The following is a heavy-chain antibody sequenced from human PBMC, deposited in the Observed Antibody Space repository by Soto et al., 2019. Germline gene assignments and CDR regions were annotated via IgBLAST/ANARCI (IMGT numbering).Heavy chain of an antibody. V-gene: IGHV3-23*01. CDR3: AKGQGVSIPPLGGMDV. D-gene: IGHD2-21*01. CDR1: GFTFNNYA. Sequence: EVQLLESGGGLVQPGGSLRLSCAASGFTFNNYAMTWVRQAPGKGLEWVSAISGSGGITYYADSVKGRFTISRDKSRTTLYLQMNSLRAEDTAVYYCAKGQGVSIPPLGGMDVWGQGTTVTVSS. CDR2: ISGSGGIT. J-gene: IGHJ6*02.